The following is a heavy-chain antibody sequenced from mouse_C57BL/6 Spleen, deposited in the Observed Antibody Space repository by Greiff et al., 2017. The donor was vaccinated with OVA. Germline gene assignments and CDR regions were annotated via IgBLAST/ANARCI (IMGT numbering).Heavy chain of an antibody. CDR2: INPNNGGT. J-gene: IGHJ2*01. V-gene: IGHV1-22*01. Sequence: EVQLQQSGPELVKPGASVKMSCKASGYTFTDYNMPWVKQSHGKSLEWIGYINPNNGGTSYNQKFKGKATLTVNKSSSTAYMELRSLTSEDSAVYYCAKNYGSSYYFDYWGQGTTLTVSS. CDR1: GYTFTDYN. D-gene: IGHD1-1*01. CDR3: AKNYGSSYYFDY.